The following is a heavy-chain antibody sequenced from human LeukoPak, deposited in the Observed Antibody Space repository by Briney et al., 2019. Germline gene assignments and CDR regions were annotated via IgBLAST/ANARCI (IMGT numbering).Heavy chain of an antibody. V-gene: IGHV1-8*01. CDR2: MNPNSGNT. D-gene: IGHD4-23*01. Sequence: ASVKVSCKASGYTFTSYDINWVRQATGQGLEWMGWMNPNSGNTGYAQKFQGRVTMTRNTSISTAYMELSSLRSEDTAVYYCARGWLAETTVVTPYNYWGRGTLVSVSS. CDR1: GYTFTSYD. J-gene: IGHJ4*02. CDR3: ARGWLAETTVVTPYNY.